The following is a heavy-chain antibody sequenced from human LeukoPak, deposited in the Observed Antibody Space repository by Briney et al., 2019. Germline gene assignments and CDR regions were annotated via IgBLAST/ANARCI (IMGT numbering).Heavy chain of an antibody. D-gene: IGHD4-17*01. J-gene: IGHJ4*02. CDR3: ARGTLYGEYVFDY. Sequence: SSETLSLTCTVSGGSVKNSFWSWVRQPPGKELEWIGYIYYSGSTNYNPSLKSRVSISVDASKNQFSLKLSSVTAADTAVYYCARGTLYGEYVFDYWGQGTLVTVSS. CDR1: GGSVKNSF. CDR2: IYYSGST. V-gene: IGHV4-59*02.